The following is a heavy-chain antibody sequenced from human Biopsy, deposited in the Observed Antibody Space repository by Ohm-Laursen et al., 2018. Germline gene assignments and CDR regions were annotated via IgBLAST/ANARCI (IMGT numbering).Heavy chain of an antibody. D-gene: IGHD5/OR15-5a*01. Sequence: SLRLSCAASGFTFSNYGMHWVRQAPGKGLEWLAVIWNDGSNKNYGDSVQGRFTITRDNSKNTVYLQMNSLRAEDTAIYYCARDSTINTVSTADYWGQETLVTVSS. CDR2: IWNDGSNK. CDR3: ARDSTINTVSTADY. CDR1: GFTFSNYG. V-gene: IGHV3-33*01. J-gene: IGHJ4*02.